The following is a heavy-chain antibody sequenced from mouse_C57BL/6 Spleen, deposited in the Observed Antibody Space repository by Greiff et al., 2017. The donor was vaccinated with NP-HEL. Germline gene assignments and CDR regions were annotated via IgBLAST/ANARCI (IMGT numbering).Heavy chain of an antibody. Sequence: EVKLVESGGGLVKPGGSLKLSCAASGFTFSSYAMSWVRQTPEKRLEWVATISDGGSYTYSPANVKGRFTISRDNAKNNLYLQMSHLKSEDTAMYYRARARDYDGYFDYYAMDYWGQGTSVTVSS. CDR2: ISDGGSYT. CDR3: ARARDYDGYFDYYAMDY. CDR1: GFTFSSYA. J-gene: IGHJ4*01. D-gene: IGHD2-3*01. V-gene: IGHV5-4*03.